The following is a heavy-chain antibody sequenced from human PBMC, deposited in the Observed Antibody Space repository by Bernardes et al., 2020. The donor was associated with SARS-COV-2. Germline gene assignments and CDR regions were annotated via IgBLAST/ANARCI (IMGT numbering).Heavy chain of an antibody. Sequence: SKTLSVTCSVSGGYISNYYWSWIRQAPGKGLEWIGYIYYSGSTNYNPSLKSRVTISVDTSKNQVSLKLTSVTAADTAVYYCARHPLGYCSGGNCYWFLDRWGRGTLVTVSS. D-gene: IGHD2-15*01. CDR3: ARHPLGYCSGGNCYWFLDR. CDR1: GGYISNYY. V-gene: IGHV4-59*08. CDR2: IYYSGST. J-gene: IGHJ2*01.